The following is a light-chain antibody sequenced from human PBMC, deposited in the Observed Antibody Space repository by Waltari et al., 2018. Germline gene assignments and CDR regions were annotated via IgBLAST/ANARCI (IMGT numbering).Light chain of an antibody. CDR1: QSISSW. Sequence: DFQMTQSTSTLSPSVGHRFTTTCRASQSISSWLAWYQQKPGKAPKLLIYKASSLESGVPSRFSGSGSGTEFTLTISSLQPDDFATYYCQQYNSYSYTFGQGTKLEIK. CDR3: QQYNSYSYT. J-gene: IGKJ2*01. V-gene: IGKV1-5*03. CDR2: KAS.